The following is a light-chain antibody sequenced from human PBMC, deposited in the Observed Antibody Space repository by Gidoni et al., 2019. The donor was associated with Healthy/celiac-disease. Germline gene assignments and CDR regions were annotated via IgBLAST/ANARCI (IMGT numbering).Light chain of an antibody. V-gene: IGKV4-1*01. J-gene: IGKJ2*01. CDR2: WAS. CDR1: QSVLYSSNNKNY. CDR3: QQYYSTPPYT. Sequence: GRATINCKSSQSVLYSSNNKNYLAWYQQKPGQPPKLLIYWASTRESGVPDRFSGSGSGTDLTLTISSLQAEDVAVYYCQQYYSTPPYTFGQGTKLEIK.